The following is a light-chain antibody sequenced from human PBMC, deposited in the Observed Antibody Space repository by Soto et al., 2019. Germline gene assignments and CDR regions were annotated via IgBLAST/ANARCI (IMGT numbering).Light chain of an antibody. V-gene: IGKV1-39*01. J-gene: IGKJ2*01. Sequence: DIQMTQSPSSLSASVGDRVSITCRARQGVSAYLLWYQQTQGKAPILLVYAASNLLSGVPSRFSSSGSGRNFTLTISSLEPEDFATYYCQQSYRTPHTFGQGTKLETK. CDR3: QQSYRTPHT. CDR2: AAS. CDR1: QGVSAY.